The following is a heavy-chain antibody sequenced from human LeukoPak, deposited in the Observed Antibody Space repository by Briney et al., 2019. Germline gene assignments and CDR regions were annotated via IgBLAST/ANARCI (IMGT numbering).Heavy chain of an antibody. Sequence: PSETLSLTCTVSGGSISSYSWSWIRQPPGKGLEWIGYISYSGSTNYNPSLKSRVTISVDTSKNQFSLKLSSVTAADTAVYYCARISKTAYYYDSSGYSGAFDIWGQGTAVTVSS. V-gene: IGHV4-59*01. CDR2: ISYSGST. D-gene: IGHD3-22*01. CDR3: ARISKTAYYYDSSGYSGAFDI. CDR1: GGSISSYS. J-gene: IGHJ3*02.